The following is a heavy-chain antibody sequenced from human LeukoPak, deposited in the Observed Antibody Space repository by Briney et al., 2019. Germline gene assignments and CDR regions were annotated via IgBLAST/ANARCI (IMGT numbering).Heavy chain of an antibody. V-gene: IGHV4-34*01. D-gene: IGHD4-23*01. CDR2: INHSGST. J-gene: IGHJ4*02. CDR3: ARGPDYGGNSAYFDY. CDR1: GGSFSGYY. Sequence: SETLSLTCAVYGGSFSGYYWSWIRQPPGKGLEWIGEINHSGSTNYNPSLKSRVTISVDTSKNQFSLKLSSVTAADTAVYYCARGPDYGGNSAYFDYRGQGTLVTVSS.